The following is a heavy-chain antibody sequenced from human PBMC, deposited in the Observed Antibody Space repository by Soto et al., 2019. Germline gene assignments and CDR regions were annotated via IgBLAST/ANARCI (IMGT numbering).Heavy chain of an antibody. CDR2: TYYTGTT. V-gene: IGHV4-31*03. CDR1: GDPISSGGYF. J-gene: IGHJ6*02. Sequence: QVPLQESGPGLVQPSQTLSLTCTVSGDPISSGGYFWTWIRQHPGKGLEWIGNTYYTGTTYYNPSLKSRVSISVDTSKNQFSLKLTSVTAADTAIYYCARDRVRRDNKPYGMDVWGQGTTVTVSS. CDR3: ARDRVRRDNKPYGMDV. D-gene: IGHD2-21*01.